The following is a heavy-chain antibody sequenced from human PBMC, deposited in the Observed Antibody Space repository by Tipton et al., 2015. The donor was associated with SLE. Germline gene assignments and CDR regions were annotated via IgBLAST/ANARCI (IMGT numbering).Heavy chain of an antibody. D-gene: IGHD6-13*01. Sequence: TLSLTCTVSGGSISSSSYYWGWIRQPPGKGLEWIGYIYYSGSTNYNPSLKSRVTISVDTSKNQFSLKLSSVTAADTAVYYCARELISARRIAGGAFDIWGQGTMVTVSS. CDR3: ARELISARRIAGGAFDI. CDR2: IYYSGST. CDR1: GGSISSSSYY. V-gene: IGHV4-61*01. J-gene: IGHJ3*02.